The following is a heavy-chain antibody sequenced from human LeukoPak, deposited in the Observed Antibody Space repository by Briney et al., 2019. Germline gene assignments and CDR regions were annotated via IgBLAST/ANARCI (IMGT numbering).Heavy chain of an antibody. D-gene: IGHD3-22*01. CDR2: ISGSGIST. V-gene: IGHV3-23*01. CDR3: AKDLDSSGSWPAEYFQH. CDR1: GFTFSDYG. J-gene: IGHJ1*01. Sequence: GGSLRLSCAAAGFTFSDYGMNWVRQAPGKGLEWVSGISGSGISTYYADSVKGRFTISRDNSKNTLYLQINSLRVEDTAVYYCAKDLDSSGSWPAEYFQHWGQGTLVTVSS.